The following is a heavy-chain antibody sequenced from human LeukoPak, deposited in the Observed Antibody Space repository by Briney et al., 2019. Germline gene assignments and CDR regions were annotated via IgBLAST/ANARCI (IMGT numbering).Heavy chain of an antibody. CDR1: GFTFSSYW. Sequence: GGSLRLSCAASGFTFSSYWMSWVRQAPGKGLEWVANIKQDGSEKYYVDSVKGRFTTSRDNAKNSLYLQMNSLRAEDTAVYYCARVWAYHYDSSGYYHDYWGQGTLVTVSS. D-gene: IGHD3-22*01. V-gene: IGHV3-7*01. CDR3: ARVWAYHYDSSGYYHDY. J-gene: IGHJ4*02. CDR2: IKQDGSEK.